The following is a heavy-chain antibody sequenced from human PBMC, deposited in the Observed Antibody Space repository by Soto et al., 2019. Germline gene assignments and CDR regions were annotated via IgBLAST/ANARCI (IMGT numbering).Heavy chain of an antibody. CDR3: AKYRRTEAEGYRLDF. V-gene: IGHV4-59*01. CDR1: GASINNYD. D-gene: IGHD5-12*01. Sequence: SETLSLTGSVSGASINNYDCSWIRQPPWKGLEWIGFVYYTGITSTKYNPSLQSRVAMSVDSSKNQFSLKLTSMTAADTAIYYCAKYRRTEAEGYRLDFWGPGTLVNVS. J-gene: IGHJ4*02. CDR2: VYYTGITST.